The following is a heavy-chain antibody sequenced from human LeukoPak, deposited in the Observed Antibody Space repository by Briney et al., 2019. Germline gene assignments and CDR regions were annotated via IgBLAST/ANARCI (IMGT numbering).Heavy chain of an antibody. J-gene: IGHJ4*02. V-gene: IGHV3-23*01. CDR1: GFTFSTYW. CDR3: AKDLGYDYVRGEGNLYDY. CDR2: ISGSGGRT. D-gene: IGHD3-16*01. Sequence: GGSLRLSCVVSGFTFSTYWMSWVRQAPGKGLEWVSAISGSGGRTSYADSVKGRFTISRDNSKNTLYLQMKSLRVEDTAVYFCAKDLGYDYVRGEGNLYDYWGQGTLVTVSS.